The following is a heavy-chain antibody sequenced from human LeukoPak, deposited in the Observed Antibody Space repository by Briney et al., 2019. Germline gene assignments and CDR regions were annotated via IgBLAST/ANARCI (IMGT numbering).Heavy chain of an antibody. D-gene: IGHD1-7*01. CDR3: AREGTDDRAPMDV. CDR2: IKDDGSEK. J-gene: IGHJ6*03. V-gene: IGHV3-7*03. Sequence: GGSLRLSCAASGFTFSTYWMSWVRQAPGKGLEWVANIKDDGSEKYYVDSVKGRFTVSRDNAKNSLYLQMNSLRPEDTAVYYCAREGTDDRAPMDVWGKGTTVTVSS. CDR1: GFTFSTYW.